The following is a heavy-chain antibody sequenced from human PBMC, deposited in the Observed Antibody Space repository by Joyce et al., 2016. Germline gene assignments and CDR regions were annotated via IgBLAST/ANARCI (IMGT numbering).Heavy chain of an antibody. CDR1: GFTFSRYL. D-gene: IGHD3-3*01. CDR3: TTIYGVFVSYSFDN. V-gene: IGHV3-74*01. Sequence: EVQLVESGGGIVQPGGSLRLSCVASGFTFSRYLMQWVHQAPGKVLERVSRVVGDGNNKKDAEAIKGRFTISRDNCKNTLYLQMNPLIAEHTAVYYCTTIYGVFVSYSFDNWGQGTLVAVSS. J-gene: IGHJ4*01. CDR2: VVGDGNNK.